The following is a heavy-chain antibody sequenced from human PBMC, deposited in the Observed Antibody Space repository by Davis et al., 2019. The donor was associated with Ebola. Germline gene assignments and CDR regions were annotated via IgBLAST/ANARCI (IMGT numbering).Heavy chain of an antibody. J-gene: IGHJ2*01. CDR2: IIPIFGTA. Sequence: SVKVSCKASGGTFISYAISWVRQAPGQGLEWMGGIIPIFGTANYAQKFQGRVTITADESTSTAYMELSSLRSEDTAVYYCAVSDTARGGFDLWGRGTLVTVSS. CDR1: GGTFISYA. D-gene: IGHD3-10*01. V-gene: IGHV1-69*13. CDR3: AVSDTARGGFDL.